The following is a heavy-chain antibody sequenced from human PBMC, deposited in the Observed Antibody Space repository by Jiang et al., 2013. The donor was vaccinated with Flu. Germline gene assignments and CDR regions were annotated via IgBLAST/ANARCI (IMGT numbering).Heavy chain of an antibody. CDR3: ARDSRSGTYQGYFAY. CDR1: GFTFSNYA. Sequence: VEVWGRRGPAWRSLRLSCAASGFTFSNYAMHWVRQAPGKGLGWVAVISNDETNKYYADSVKGRFTISRDNSKNTVYLQVDSLRPEDTAIYYCARDSRSGTYQGYFAYWGQGTLVTVSS. J-gene: IGHJ4*02. V-gene: IGHV3-30-3*01. CDR2: ISNDETNK. D-gene: IGHD1-26*01.